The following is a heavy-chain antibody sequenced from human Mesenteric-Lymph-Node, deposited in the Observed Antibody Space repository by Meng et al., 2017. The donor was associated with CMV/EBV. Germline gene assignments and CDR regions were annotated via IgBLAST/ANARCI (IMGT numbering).Heavy chain of an antibody. J-gene: IGHJ6*02. D-gene: IGHD6-19*01. CDR2: INPDSGVT. CDR3: ARETKYSSGWGDFYYYGMDV. V-gene: IGHV1-2*02. Sequence: ASVKVSCKASGYTFTGYYIHWVRQAPGQGLEWMGWINPDSGVTSNAQNFQGRVTITRDTSISTAYMELSRLRSDDSAIYYCARETKYSSGWGDFYYYGMDVWGQGTTVTVSS. CDR1: GYTFTGYY.